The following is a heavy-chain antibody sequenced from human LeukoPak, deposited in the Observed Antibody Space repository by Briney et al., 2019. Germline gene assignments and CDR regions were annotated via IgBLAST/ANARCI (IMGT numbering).Heavy chain of an antibody. CDR2: ISGSGGST. CDR3: ARVKGFGFYYYMDV. Sequence: PGGSLRLSCAASGFTFSSYAMSWVRQAPGKGLGWVAAISGSGGSTYYADSVTGRLTLSRDTSKNTLYLQMNSLRAEDTAVYYCARVKGFGFYYYMDVWGKGTTVTVSS. J-gene: IGHJ6*03. V-gene: IGHV3-23*01. D-gene: IGHD3-16*01. CDR1: GFTFSSYA.